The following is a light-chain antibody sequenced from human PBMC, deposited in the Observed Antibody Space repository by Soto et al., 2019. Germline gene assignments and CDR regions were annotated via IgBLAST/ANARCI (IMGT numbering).Light chain of an antibody. J-gene: IGLJ2*01. CDR2: EVT. V-gene: IGLV2-14*01. CDR3: SSYTTISTPVV. Sequence: QSVLTQPASVSGSPGQSITISCTGTSSDLGVYNYVSWYQQHPGKAPKLIIYEVTNRPSGVSNRFSGSKSGNTASLTISGLQAEDEADYYCSSYTTISTPVVFGGGTKLTVL. CDR1: SSDLGVYNY.